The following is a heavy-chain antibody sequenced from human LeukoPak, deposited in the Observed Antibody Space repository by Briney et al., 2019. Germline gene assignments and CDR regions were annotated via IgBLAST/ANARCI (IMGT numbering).Heavy chain of an antibody. V-gene: IGHV3-53*01. CDR3: AGSVDTAMVGLDY. CDR2: IYSGGST. CDR1: GSTVSSDS. D-gene: IGHD5-18*01. Sequence: GGSLRLSCTVSGSTVSSDSMSWVRQAPGKGLEWVSFIYSGGSTHYSDSVKGRFTISRDNSKNTLYLQMNSLRAEDTAVYYCAGSVDTAMVGLDYWGQGTLVTVSS. J-gene: IGHJ4*02.